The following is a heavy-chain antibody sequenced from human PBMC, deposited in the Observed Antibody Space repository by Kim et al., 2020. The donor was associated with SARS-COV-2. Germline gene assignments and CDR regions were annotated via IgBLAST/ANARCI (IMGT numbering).Heavy chain of an antibody. CDR3: ARGVSEGANDY. D-gene: IGHD1-26*01. J-gene: IGHJ4*02. V-gene: IGHV4-31*03. Sequence: SETLSLTCTVSGGSISSGGYYWSWIRQHPGKGLEWIGYIYYSGSTYYNPSLKSRVTISVDTSKNQFSLKLSSVTAADTAVYYCARGVSEGANDYWGQGTLVTVSS. CDR1: GGSISSGGYY. CDR2: IYYSGST.